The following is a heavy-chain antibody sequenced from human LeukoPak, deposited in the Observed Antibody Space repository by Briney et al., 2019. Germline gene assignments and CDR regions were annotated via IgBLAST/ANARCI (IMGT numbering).Heavy chain of an antibody. D-gene: IGHD3-22*01. J-gene: IGHJ4*02. Sequence: GESLKISCTGSGYSFTSYWIGWVRQMPGKGLEWMGIIYPGDSDTRYSPSFHGQVTISADKSISTAYLQWSSLKASDTAMYYCARPNYDSAYDYWGQGTLVTVSS. CDR1: GYSFTSYW. V-gene: IGHV5-51*01. CDR3: ARPNYDSAYDY. CDR2: IYPGDSDT.